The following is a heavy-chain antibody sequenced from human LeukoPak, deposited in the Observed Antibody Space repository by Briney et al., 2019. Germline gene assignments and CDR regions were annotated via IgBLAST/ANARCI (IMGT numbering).Heavy chain of an antibody. CDR1: GFTFSSYA. CDR3: AKDRADCSNTSCYAFFDY. CDR2: ISGSGGST. D-gene: IGHD2-2*01. Sequence: GGSLRLSCAASGFTFSSYAMSWVRQAPGKGLEWVSAISGSGGSTFYADSVKGRFTISGDNSKNTLYLQMNSLRAEDTAVYYCAKDRADCSNTSCYAFFDYWGQGTLVTVSP. V-gene: IGHV3-23*01. J-gene: IGHJ4*02.